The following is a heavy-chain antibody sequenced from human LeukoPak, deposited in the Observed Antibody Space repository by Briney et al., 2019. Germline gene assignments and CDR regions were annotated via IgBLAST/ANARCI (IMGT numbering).Heavy chain of an antibody. Sequence: GGSLRLSCAASGFTFSSYAMSWVREAPGKGLEWVSAISGSGGSTYYADSVKSRFTISRDKSKNRLYLQINSLRAEDTAVYYCAKDERGLFDYWGQGTLVTVSS. CDR1: GFTFSSYA. D-gene: IGHD3-16*01. CDR2: ISGSGGST. CDR3: AKDERGLFDY. V-gene: IGHV3-23*01. J-gene: IGHJ4*02.